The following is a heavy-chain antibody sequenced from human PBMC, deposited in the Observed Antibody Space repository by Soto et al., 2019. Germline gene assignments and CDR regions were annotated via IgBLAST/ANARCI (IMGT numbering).Heavy chain of an antibody. CDR3: ARGSYGSGSYHFDY. CDR2: INPNSGGT. Sequence: ASVKVSCKASGYTFTGYYMHWVRQAPGQGLEWMGWINPNSGGTNYAQKFQGWVTMTRDTSISTAYMELSRLRSDDTAVYYCARGSYGSGSYHFDYWGQGTLVTVSS. J-gene: IGHJ4*02. CDR1: GYTFTGYY. V-gene: IGHV1-2*04. D-gene: IGHD3-10*01.